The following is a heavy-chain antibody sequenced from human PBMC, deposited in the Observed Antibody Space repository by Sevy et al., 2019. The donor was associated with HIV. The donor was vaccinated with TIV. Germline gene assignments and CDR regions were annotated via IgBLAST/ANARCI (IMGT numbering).Heavy chain of an antibody. V-gene: IGHV3-7*01. CDR3: ARVVGYVSGNYYKYYYDLDV. CDR2: IKQDGSEQ. J-gene: IGHJ6*02. D-gene: IGHD3-10*01. CDR1: GFAFSAYW. Sequence: GGSLRLSCSASGFAFSAYWMVWVRQGPGKGLEWVANIKQDGSEQNYVDSVEGRFTISRDNAKKSLYLQLNSLRVEDTAVYYCARVVGYVSGNYYKYYYDLDVWGQGTAVTVSS.